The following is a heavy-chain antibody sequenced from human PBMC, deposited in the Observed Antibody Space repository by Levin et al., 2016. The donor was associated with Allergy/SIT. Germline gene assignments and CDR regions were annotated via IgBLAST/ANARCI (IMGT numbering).Heavy chain of an antibody. CDR3: ARAAGHKAARPEPAGSFDY. CDR1: GGSISSYY. D-gene: IGHD6-6*01. Sequence: SETLSLTCTVSGGSISSYYWSWIRQPPGKGLEWIGYIYYSGSTNYNPSLKSRVTISVDRSKNQFSLKLSSVTAADTAVYYCARAAGHKAARPEPAGSFDYWGQGTLVTVSS. CDR2: IYYSGST. J-gene: IGHJ4*02. V-gene: IGHV4-59*12.